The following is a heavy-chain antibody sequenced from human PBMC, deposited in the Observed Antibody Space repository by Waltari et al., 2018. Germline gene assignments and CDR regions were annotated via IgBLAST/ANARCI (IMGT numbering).Heavy chain of an antibody. CDR2: INPRGGGV. D-gene: IGHD3-22*01. Sequence: QVQLVQSGAEVKKPGASVKVSCQTSACTFTDYYIHWVRQAPGQGLERGGWINPRGGGVKYAQKCQDRVTMARDTSINTAYLELGRLKSNDTAVFFCATGFQTYEYDSSAFYLRWGQGTLVNVSS. CDR3: ATGFQTYEYDSSAFYLR. V-gene: IGHV1-2*02. CDR1: ACTFTDYY. J-gene: IGHJ4*02.